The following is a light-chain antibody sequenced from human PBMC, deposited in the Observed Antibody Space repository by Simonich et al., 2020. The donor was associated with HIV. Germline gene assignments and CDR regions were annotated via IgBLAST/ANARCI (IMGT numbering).Light chain of an antibody. Sequence: DIVMTQSPASLAVSLGERATINCKSSQSVLYSSHNKNYLPWYQQKPGQPPKLLIYWASTRESGVPDLVSGSGSGTDVTLTISSLQAEDVAVYYCQQYYSTPPYTFGQGTKLEIK. CDR1: QSVLYSSHNKNY. CDR3: QQYYSTPPYT. CDR2: WAS. J-gene: IGKJ2*01. V-gene: IGKV4-1*01.